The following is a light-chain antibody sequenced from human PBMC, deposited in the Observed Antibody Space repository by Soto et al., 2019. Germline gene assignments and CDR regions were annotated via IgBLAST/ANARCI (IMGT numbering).Light chain of an antibody. Sequence: IQMTQSPSSVSASVGDRVTITCRASQDIRTWLAWYQQKPGKAPKILIYGASSLQSGVPSRFSGSGSGTYITLTISSLQPEDFATYYCQHATSFPITFGQGTRLEIK. J-gene: IGKJ5*01. CDR3: QHATSFPIT. CDR1: QDIRTW. CDR2: GAS. V-gene: IGKV1-12*01.